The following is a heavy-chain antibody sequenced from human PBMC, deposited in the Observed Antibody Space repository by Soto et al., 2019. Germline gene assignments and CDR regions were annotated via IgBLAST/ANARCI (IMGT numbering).Heavy chain of an antibody. CDR2: VDHSGRT. D-gene: IGHD3-10*01. CDR1: GYSINSDYY. V-gene: IGHV4-38-2*01. J-gene: IGHJ4*02. CDR3: AKKGYYPSGKINLFDS. Sequence: SETLSLTCAVSGYSINSDYYWGWIRQPPGKGLEWIGRVDHSGRTYYSPSLRSRLTIFIDTSKNQFSLRLTSVTAADTAMYFCAKKGYYPSGKINLFDSWGPGTLVTVS.